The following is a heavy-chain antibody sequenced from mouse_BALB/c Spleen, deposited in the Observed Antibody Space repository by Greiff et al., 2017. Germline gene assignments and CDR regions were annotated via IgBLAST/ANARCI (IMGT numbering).Heavy chain of an antibody. Sequence: VQLQQSGPELVKPGASVKISCKASGYAFSSSWMNWVKQRPGQGLEWIGRIYPGDGDTNYNGKFKGKATLTADKSSSTAYMQLSSLTSVDSAVYFCARLIWSYWYFDVWGAGTTVTVSS. CDR2: IYPGDGDT. J-gene: IGHJ1*01. CDR1: GYAFSSSW. D-gene: IGHD2-1*01. V-gene: IGHV1-82*01. CDR3: ARLIWSYWYFDV.